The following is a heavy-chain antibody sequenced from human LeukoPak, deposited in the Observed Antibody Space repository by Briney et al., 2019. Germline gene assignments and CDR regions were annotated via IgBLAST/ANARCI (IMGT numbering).Heavy chain of an antibody. CDR3: ARGGDIVVVPAAPFDY. V-gene: IGHV3-7*03. Sequence: PGGSLRLSCAASGFIFSSYWMSWVRQAPGKGLEWVANIKQDGSEKYYVDSVKGRFTISRDNAKNSLYLQMNSLRAEDTAVYYCARGGDIVVVPAAPFDYWGQGTLVTVSS. CDR1: GFIFSSYW. D-gene: IGHD2-2*01. CDR2: IKQDGSEK. J-gene: IGHJ4*02.